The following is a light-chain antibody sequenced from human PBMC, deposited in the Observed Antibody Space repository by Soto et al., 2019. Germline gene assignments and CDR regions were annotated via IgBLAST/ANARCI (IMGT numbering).Light chain of an antibody. V-gene: IGLV2-8*01. CDR3: SSFAGSFYWV. J-gene: IGLJ2*01. CDR2: EVS. Sequence: QSALTQPPSASGSLGQSVTISCTGTSSDVGGYNYVSWYQQHPGKAPKLMIYEVSKRPSGVPDRFSGSKSGNTASLTVSGLQAEDEADYYCSSFAGSFYWVLGGGTQLTVL. CDR1: SSDVGGYNY.